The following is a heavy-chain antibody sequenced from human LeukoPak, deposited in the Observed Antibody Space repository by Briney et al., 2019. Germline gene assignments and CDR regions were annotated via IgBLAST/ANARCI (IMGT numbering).Heavy chain of an antibody. CDR1: GYTLTELS. V-gene: IGHV1-24*01. D-gene: IGHD3-3*01. Sequence: ASVKVSCEVSGYTLTELSMHWVRQAPGKGLEWMGGFDPEDGETIYAQKFQGRVTMTEDTSTDTAYMELSSLRSEDTAVYYCATPLFGRFSEWLSPAYYFDYWGQGTLVTVSS. CDR2: FDPEDGET. J-gene: IGHJ4*02. CDR3: ATPLFGRFSEWLSPAYYFDY.